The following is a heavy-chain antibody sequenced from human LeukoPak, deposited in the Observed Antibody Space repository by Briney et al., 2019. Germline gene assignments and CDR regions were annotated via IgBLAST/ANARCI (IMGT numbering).Heavy chain of an antibody. CDR2: ISAYNGNT. V-gene: IGHV1-18*01. CDR1: GYTFTSYG. D-gene: IGHD3-10*01. Sequence: ASVKVSCKASGYTFTSYGISWVRQAPGQGLEWMGWISAYNGNTNYAQKLQGRVTMTTDTSTSTAYMELRSLRSDDTAVYYCAREPTRLWFGELSDYFDYWGQGTLDTVSS. J-gene: IGHJ4*02. CDR3: AREPTRLWFGELSDYFDY.